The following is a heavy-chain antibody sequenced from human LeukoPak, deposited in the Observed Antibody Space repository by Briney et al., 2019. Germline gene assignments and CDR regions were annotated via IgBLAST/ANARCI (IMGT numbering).Heavy chain of an antibody. CDR2: IDPNSGGT. D-gene: IGHD2-2*03. CDR3: ARLDSVVVPS. Sequence: GSVKVSCKASGYIFTGYYMHWVRQAPGQGLEWMGWIDPNSGGTNYAQKFQGRDTMTRDTSMSTAYMELGRLRFDYTAVYCCARLDSVVVPSWGQGTLVTVSS. CDR1: GYIFTGYY. V-gene: IGHV1-2*02. J-gene: IGHJ5*02.